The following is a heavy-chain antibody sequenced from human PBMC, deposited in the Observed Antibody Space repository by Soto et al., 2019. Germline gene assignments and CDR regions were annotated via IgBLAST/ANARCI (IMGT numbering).Heavy chain of an antibody. CDR3: GRRARIYGGGTESDWFDH. V-gene: IGHV4-59*01. CDR1: GGSISSYY. CDR2: IYYSGST. D-gene: IGHD3-16*01. J-gene: IGHJ5*02. Sequence: SETLSLTCTVSGGSISSYYWSWIRQPPGKGLEWIGYIYYSGSTNYNPSLKSRVTISVDTSKNQFSLKLSSVTAADTAVYYCGRRARIYGGGTESDWFDHWGRGALVTVS.